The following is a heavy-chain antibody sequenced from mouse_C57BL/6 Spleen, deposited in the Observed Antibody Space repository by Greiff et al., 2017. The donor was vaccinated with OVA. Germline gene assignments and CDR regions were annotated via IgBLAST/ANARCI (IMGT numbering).Heavy chain of an antibody. V-gene: IGHV1-50*01. D-gene: IGHD1-1*01. CDR3: AREELRRWFAY. CDR2: IDPSDSYT. CDR1: GYTFTSYW. Sequence: VQLQQPGAELVKPGASVKLSCKASGYTFTSYWMQWVKQRPGQGLEWIGEIDPSDSYTNYNQKFKGKATLTVDTSSSTAYMQLSSLTSEDSAVYYCAREELRRWFAYWGQGTLVTVSA. J-gene: IGHJ3*01.